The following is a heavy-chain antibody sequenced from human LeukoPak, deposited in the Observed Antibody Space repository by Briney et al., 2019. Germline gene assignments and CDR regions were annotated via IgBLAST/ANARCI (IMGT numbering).Heavy chain of an antibody. Sequence: GRSLRLSCAASGFTFSSYGMHWVRQAPGKGLEWVAVISYDGSNKYYADSVKGRFTISRDNSKNTLYLQMNSLRAEDTAVYYCAKDGVVVKAQYYFDYWGQGTPVTVSS. CDR2: ISYDGSNK. CDR3: AKDGVVVKAQYYFDY. V-gene: IGHV3-30*18. J-gene: IGHJ4*02. D-gene: IGHD3-22*01. CDR1: GFTFSSYG.